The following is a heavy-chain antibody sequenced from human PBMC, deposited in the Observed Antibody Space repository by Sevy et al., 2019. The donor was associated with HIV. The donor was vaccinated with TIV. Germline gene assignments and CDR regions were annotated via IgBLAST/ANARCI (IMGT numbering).Heavy chain of an antibody. CDR2: IYYSGST. CDR3: ARWRRRGPYYYDSSGFNYFDY. V-gene: IGHV4-59*01. CDR1: GGSISSYY. Sequence: SETLSLTCTVSGGSISSYYWSWIRQPPGKGLKSIGYIYYSGSTNYNPSLKSRVTISVDTSKNQFSLKLSSVTAADTAVYYCARWRRRGPYYYDSSGFNYFDYWGQGTLVTVSS. D-gene: IGHD3-22*01. J-gene: IGHJ4*02.